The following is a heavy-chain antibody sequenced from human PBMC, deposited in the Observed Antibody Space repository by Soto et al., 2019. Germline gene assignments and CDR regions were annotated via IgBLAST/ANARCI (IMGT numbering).Heavy chain of an antibody. CDR2: ISAYNGNT. V-gene: IGHV1-18*01. Sequence: QVQLVQSGAEVKKPGASVKVSCKASGYTFTSYGISWVRQAPGQGLEWMGWISAYNGNTNYAQKLQGRVTMTTDTVSSTAYVEVRRLICEETGVYYWASGGALYEYICGSCRGVEGATFDYWGQGTLVTVSS. J-gene: IGHJ4*02. CDR3: ASGGALYEYICGSCRGVEGATFDY. CDR1: GYTFTSYG. D-gene: IGHD3-16*02.